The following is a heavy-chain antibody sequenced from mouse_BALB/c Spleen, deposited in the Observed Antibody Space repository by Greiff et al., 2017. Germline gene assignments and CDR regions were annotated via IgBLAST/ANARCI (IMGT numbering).Heavy chain of an antibody. CDR1: GFAFSSYD. Sequence: EVQVVESGGGLVKPGGSLKLSCAASGFAFSSYDMSWVRQTPEKRLEWVAYISSGGGSTYYPDTVKGRFTISRDNAKNTLYLQMSSLKSEDTAMYYCARHGYFDYWGQGTTLTVSS. CDR3: ARHGYFDY. CDR2: ISSGGGST. J-gene: IGHJ2*01. V-gene: IGHV5-12-1*01.